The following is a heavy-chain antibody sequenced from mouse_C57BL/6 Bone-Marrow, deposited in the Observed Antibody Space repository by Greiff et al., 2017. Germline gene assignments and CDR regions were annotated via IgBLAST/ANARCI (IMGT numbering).Heavy chain of an antibody. J-gene: IGHJ2*01. V-gene: IGHV1-4*01. CDR1: GYTFTSYT. CDR3: ARNWDGY. Sequence: VHLVESGAELARPGASVKMSCKASGYTFTSYTMHWVKQRPGQGLEWIGYINPSSGYTKYNQKFKDKATLTADKSSSTAYMQLSSLTSEDSAVYYCARNWDGYWGQGTTLTVSS. CDR2: INPSSGYT. D-gene: IGHD4-1*01.